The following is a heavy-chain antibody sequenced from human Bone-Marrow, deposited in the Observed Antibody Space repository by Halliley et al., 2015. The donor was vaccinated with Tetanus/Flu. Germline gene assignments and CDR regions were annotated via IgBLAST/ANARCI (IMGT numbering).Heavy chain of an antibody. J-gene: IGHJ4*02. Sequence: GLEWVAHIKQDGSEIYYVDSVKGRFTISRDHAQNSLYLQMNSLRAEDTAVYYCAASETGLDYWGQGTLVTVSS. CDR3: AASETGLDY. V-gene: IGHV3-7*03. CDR2: IKQDGSEI.